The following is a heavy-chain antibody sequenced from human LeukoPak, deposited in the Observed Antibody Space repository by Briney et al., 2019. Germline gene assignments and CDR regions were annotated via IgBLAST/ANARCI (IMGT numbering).Heavy chain of an antibody. CDR2: FDPEDGET. CDR1: GYTLTGLS. D-gene: IGHD1-26*01. V-gene: IGHV1-24*01. J-gene: IGHJ4*02. CDR3: ATPYSGSYYSPYYFDY. Sequence: ASVKVSCKVSGYTLTGLSMHWVRQAPGKGLEWMGGFDPEDGETIYAQKFQGRVTMTEDTSTDTAYMELSSLRSEDTAVYYCATPYSGSYYSPYYFDYWGQGTLVTVSS.